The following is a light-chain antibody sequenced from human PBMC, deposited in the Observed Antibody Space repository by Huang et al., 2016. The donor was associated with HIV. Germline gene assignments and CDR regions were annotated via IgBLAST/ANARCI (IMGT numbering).Light chain of an antibody. J-gene: IGKJ2*01. V-gene: IGKV3-11*01. CDR2: DAS. CDR3: QQRSNWPPRYT. Sequence: EIVLTQSPATLSLSPGERATLSCRASQCVGTSLAWYQQKPGQAPRLLMSDASSRATGIPARFRGSGSGTDFTLTISSLEPEDFAVYYCQQRSNWPPRYTFGQGTKLEIK. CDR1: QCVGTS.